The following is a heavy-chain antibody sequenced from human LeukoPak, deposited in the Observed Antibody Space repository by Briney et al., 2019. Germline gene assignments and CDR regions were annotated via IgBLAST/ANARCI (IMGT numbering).Heavy chain of an antibody. CDR1: GYSISSGYY. J-gene: IGHJ5*02. D-gene: IGHD6-25*01. CDR3: ARDLERRSCIDP. V-gene: IGHV4-38-2*02. CDR2: IYHSGST. Sequence: SETLSLTCTVSGYSISSGYYWGWIRQPPGKGLEWIGSIYHSGSTYYNPSLKSRVTISVDTSKNQFSLKLSSVTAADTAEYYCARDLERRSCIDPWGQGTLVTVSS.